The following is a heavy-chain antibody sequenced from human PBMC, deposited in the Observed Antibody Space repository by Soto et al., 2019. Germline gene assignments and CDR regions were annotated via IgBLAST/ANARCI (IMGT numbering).Heavy chain of an antibody. CDR2: IKQDGSEK. D-gene: IGHD6-13*01. CDR1: GFTFSSYW. CDR3: ARGSSPRAAAGTVGALFRY. V-gene: IGHV3-7*03. J-gene: IGHJ4*02. Sequence: EVQLVESGGGLVQPGGSLRLSCAASGFTFSSYWMSWVRQAPGKGLEWVANIKQDGSEKYYVDSVKGRFTISRDNAKNSLYLQMSSLRAEDTGVYYCARGSSPRAAAGTVGALFRYWGQGTLVTVSS.